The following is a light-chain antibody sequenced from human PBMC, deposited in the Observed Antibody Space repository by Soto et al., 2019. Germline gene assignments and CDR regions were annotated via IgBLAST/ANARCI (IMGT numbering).Light chain of an antibody. Sequence: VLTQSPSASGTPGQRVTISCSGSRSNIGRNFAYWYQHVPGTAPRLLIQRNNERPSGVPDRFSGSKSGTSVSLAISGLRSDDEATYYCVAWDDTLDAQVFGGGTQLTVL. CDR2: RNN. CDR1: RSNIGRNF. J-gene: IGLJ3*02. CDR3: VAWDDTLDAQV. V-gene: IGLV1-47*01.